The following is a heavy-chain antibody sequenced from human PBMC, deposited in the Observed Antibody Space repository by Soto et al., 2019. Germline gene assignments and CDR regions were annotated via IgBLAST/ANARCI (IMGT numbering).Heavy chain of an antibody. CDR2: INAGNGNT. V-gene: IGHV1-3*01. CDR1: GYSFSNYV. J-gene: IGHJ4*02. CDR3: AGCSMTFGGGIVTDGPPYYFDY. Sequence: ASVKVSCKASGYSFSNYVMHWVRQAPGQRLEWMGWINAGNGNTKYSQKFQGRVTITRDTSASTAYMELSSLRYEDTAVYYCAGCSMTFGGGIVTDGPPYYFDYWGQGTLVTVSS. D-gene: IGHD3-16*02.